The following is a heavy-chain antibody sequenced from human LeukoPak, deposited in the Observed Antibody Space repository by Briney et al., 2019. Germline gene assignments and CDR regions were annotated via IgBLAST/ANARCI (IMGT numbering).Heavy chain of an antibody. Sequence: SETLSLTCTVSGGSISSSSYYWGWIRQPPGTGLEWIGSIYYRGSTYYNPSLKSRVTISVDTSKNQFSLKPSSVTAADTAVYYCARRYYGHFDDWGQGTLVTVSS. CDR1: GGSISSSSYY. J-gene: IGHJ4*02. D-gene: IGHD4-17*01. CDR2: IYYRGST. CDR3: ARRYYGHFDD. V-gene: IGHV4-39*01.